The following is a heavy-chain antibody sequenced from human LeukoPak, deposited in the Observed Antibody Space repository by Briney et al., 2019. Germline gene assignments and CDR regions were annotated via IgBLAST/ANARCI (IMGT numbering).Heavy chain of an antibody. D-gene: IGHD2-21*02. Sequence: ASLKVSCKASGYTSTGYYVHWVRQDPGQGLEWMGWINPNSGGTNYAQKFQGRVTMTRDTSISTAYMELSRLRSDDTAVYYCARDRGLKYCGGDCYSGVFDYWGQGTLVTVS. CDR2: INPNSGGT. J-gene: IGHJ4*02. CDR3: ARDRGLKYCGGDCYSGVFDY. V-gene: IGHV1-2*02. CDR1: GYTSTGYY.